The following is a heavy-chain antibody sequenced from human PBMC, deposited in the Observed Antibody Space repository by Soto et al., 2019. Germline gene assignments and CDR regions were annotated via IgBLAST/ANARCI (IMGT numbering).Heavy chain of an antibody. CDR2: INTYNGNT. Sequence: QVQLVQSGAEVKKPGASVKVSCKASGYTFTNYGISWVRQAPGQGLEWMGWINTYNGNTNHAQKLQGRVTMATDTSRSTANMKLRRLRSDDTAVYYCARGVGSGTYYSQYNWFDPWGQGTLVTVSS. D-gene: IGHD3-10*01. V-gene: IGHV1-18*01. CDR3: ARGVGSGTYYSQYNWFDP. J-gene: IGHJ5*02. CDR1: GYTFTNYG.